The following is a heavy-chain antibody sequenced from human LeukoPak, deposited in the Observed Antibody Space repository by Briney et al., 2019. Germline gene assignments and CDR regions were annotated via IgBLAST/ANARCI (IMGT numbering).Heavy chain of an antibody. CDR3: ARISGGYYMGV. Sequence: TGGSLRLSCAASGFTFSTYSMNWVRQAPGKGLEWVSYISSSGSTIYYADSVKCRFTISRDNAKNSLYLQMNSLRAEDTAVYYCARISGGYYMGVWGKGTTVTISS. CDR2: ISSSGSTI. V-gene: IGHV3-48*04. CDR1: GFTFSTYS. J-gene: IGHJ6*03. D-gene: IGHD3-16*01.